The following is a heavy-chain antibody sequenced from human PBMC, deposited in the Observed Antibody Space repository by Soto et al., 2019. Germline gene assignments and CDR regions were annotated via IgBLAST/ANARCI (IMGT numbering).Heavy chain of an antibody. CDR2: ISGGGIST. J-gene: IGHJ5*02. V-gene: IGHV3-23*01. CDR1: RFTFSSYA. Sequence: EVQLLESGGGLVQPGGSLTLSCAASRFTFSSYAMTWVRQAPGKGLEWVSAISGGGISTYYADSVRGRFTISRDNSRNTLYLQMNRLRAEDTAVYYCAKDAITMVRGANNWFDPWGQGTLVTVSS. CDR3: AKDAITMVRGANNWFDP. D-gene: IGHD3-10*01.